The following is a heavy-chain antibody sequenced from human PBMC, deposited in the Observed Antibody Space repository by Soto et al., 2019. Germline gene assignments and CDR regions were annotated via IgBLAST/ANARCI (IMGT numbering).Heavy chain of an antibody. V-gene: IGHV1-3*01. D-gene: IGHD3-3*01. CDR3: ARSEEWLLSNYPDY. J-gene: IGHJ4*02. Sequence: ASVKVSCKASGYTFTSYAMHWVRQAPGQGLEWMGWINAGNGNTKYSQKFQGRVTITRDTSASTAYMELSSLRSEDTAVYYCARSEEWLLSNYPDYWGQGTLVTVSS. CDR2: INAGNGNT. CDR1: GYTFTSYA.